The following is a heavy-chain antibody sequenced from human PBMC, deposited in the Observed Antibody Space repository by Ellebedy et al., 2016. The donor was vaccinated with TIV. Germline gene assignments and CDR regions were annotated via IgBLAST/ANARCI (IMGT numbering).Heavy chain of an antibody. J-gene: IGHJ6*02. D-gene: IGHD2-21*02. V-gene: IGHV1-2*02. CDR2: INPNSGGT. CDR1: GYTFTSCY. CDR3: ARLIVVVTAQYYGMDV. Sequence: ASVKVSCKASGYTFTSCYMHWVRQAPGQGLEWMGWINPNSGGTNYAQKFQGRVTMTRDTSISTAYMELSRLRSDDTAVYYCARLIVVVTAQYYGMDVWGQGTTVTVSS.